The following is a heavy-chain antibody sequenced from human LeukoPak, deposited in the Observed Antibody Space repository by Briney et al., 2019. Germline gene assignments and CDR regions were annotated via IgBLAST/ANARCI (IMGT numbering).Heavy chain of an antibody. Sequence: ASVKVSCKASGYTFTSYDINWVRQATGQGLEWMGWMNPNTGGTSYAQKFQGRVTMTRDTSISTAYMELSRLRSDDTAVYYCARDPTLRYSSSWYYYYYYYMDVWGKGTTVTVSS. CDR3: ARDPTLRYSSSWYYYYYYYMDV. J-gene: IGHJ6*03. D-gene: IGHD6-13*01. CDR2: MNPNTGGT. V-gene: IGHV1-2*02. CDR1: GYTFTSYD.